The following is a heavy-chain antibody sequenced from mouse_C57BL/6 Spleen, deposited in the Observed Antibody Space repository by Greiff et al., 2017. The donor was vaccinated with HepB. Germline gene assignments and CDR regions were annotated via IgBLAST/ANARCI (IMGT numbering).Heavy chain of an antibody. J-gene: IGHJ4*01. CDR2: INPNNGGT. Sequence: VQLKESGPELVKPGASVKISCKASGYTFTDYYMNWVKQSHGKSLEWIGDINPNNGGTSYNQKFKGKATLTVDKSSSTAYMELRSLTSEDSAVYYCARSGDSSDYAMDYWGQGTSVTVSS. CDR3: ARSGDSSDYAMDY. CDR1: GYTFTDYY. V-gene: IGHV1-26*01. D-gene: IGHD3-2*01.